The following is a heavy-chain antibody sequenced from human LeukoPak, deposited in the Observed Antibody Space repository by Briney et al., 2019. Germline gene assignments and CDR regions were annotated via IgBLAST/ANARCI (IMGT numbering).Heavy chain of an antibody. V-gene: IGHV3-23*01. Sequence: RGSLRLSCAASGFTFSTYAMHWVRQAPGKGLEWVSIISTSGDTTYYAGSVKGRFTISRDNSKNTLFLQMNSLRAEDTAVYYCARGSPLSYYFDYWGQGTLVTVSS. CDR1: GFTFSTYA. J-gene: IGHJ4*02. CDR3: ARGSPLSYYFDY. D-gene: IGHD2/OR15-2a*01. CDR2: ISTSGDTT.